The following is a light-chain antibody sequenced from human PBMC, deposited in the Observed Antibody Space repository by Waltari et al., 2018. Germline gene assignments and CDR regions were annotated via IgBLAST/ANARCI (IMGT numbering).Light chain of an antibody. J-gene: IGLJ1*01. CDR1: ELVRNY. CDR2: RDH. CDR3: QVWDSGAAGV. V-gene: IGLV3-1*01. Sequence: SYEVTQPPSVSVSPGQLLSITCSAHELVRNYVCWYQQKPGQSPVLVIYRDHKRPSGILDRFSGSSSGNTATLSLCGTEVIDAADYYCQVWDSGAAGVFRPGTKVTVL.